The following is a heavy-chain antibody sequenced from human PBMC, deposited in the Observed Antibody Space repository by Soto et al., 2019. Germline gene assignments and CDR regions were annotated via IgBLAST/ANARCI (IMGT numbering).Heavy chain of an antibody. D-gene: IGHD3-22*01. V-gene: IGHV3-23*01. CDR2: ISGRGLSGSRYTT. CDR3: ARGDYYDTSGPFSDAFDI. Sequence: GGSLRLSCAASGFTFSSFAMTWVRQAPGKGLEWVSSISGRGLSGSRYTTYYVESVKGRFTIARDNSKNTLYLQMNSLRAEDTAVYFCARGDYYDTSGPFSDAFDIWGQGTMVTVSS. CDR1: GFTFSSFA. J-gene: IGHJ3*02.